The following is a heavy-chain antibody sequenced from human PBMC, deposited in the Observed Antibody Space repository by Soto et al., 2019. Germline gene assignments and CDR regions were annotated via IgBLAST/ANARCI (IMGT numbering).Heavy chain of an antibody. CDR2: IDPENGET. CDR3: VSSRGFFGSDFDY. V-gene: IGHV1-24*01. J-gene: IGHJ4*02. Sequence: GASVKVSCKVSGYTLTELSMHWVRQAPGKGLEWMGGIDPENGETNYAQKFQGRVTMTADTSTSTAYMGLRSLRSDDTAVYYCVSSRGFFGSDFDYWGQGTLVTVSS. D-gene: IGHD3-3*01. CDR1: GYTLTELS.